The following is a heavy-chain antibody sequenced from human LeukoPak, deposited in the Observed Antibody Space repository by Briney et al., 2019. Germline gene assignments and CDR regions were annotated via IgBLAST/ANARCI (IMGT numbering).Heavy chain of an antibody. CDR3: ARFYGSGSYYFPWFDP. Sequence: SETLSLTCTASGGSISSYYWSCIPQPPGEGQEWIGYIYYSGSTNYNPSLKSRVTISVDTPKNQFSLKLSSVTAADTAVYYCARFYGSGSYYFPWFDPWGQGTLVTVSS. V-gene: IGHV4-59*01. CDR2: IYYSGST. D-gene: IGHD3-10*01. J-gene: IGHJ5*02. CDR1: GGSISSYY.